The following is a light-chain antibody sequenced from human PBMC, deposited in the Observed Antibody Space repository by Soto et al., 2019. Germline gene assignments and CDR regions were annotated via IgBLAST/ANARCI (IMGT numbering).Light chain of an antibody. V-gene: IGKV1-12*01. CDR3: QQYGSSIT. CDR1: QDISSW. Sequence: DIQMTQSPSSVSASVGDTVTITCRASQDISSWLAWFQQKPGRAPKLLLYAASSLQSGVPSRFSGSGSGTDFTLTISRLEPEDFAVYYCQQYGSSITFGQGTRLEIK. J-gene: IGKJ5*01. CDR2: AAS.